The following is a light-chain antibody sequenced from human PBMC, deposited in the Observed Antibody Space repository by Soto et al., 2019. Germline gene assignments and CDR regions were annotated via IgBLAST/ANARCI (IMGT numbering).Light chain of an antibody. Sequence: EVVMTQSPATLSVSPGERATLSCRASQSVNANLAWYQQKPGQAPRLLIHGASNRATGIPARFSGSGFGTAFMLTIIRLQSEDFAVYYCHQYNTWLWTFGQGTKVEI. CDR3: HQYNTWLWT. CDR2: GAS. J-gene: IGKJ1*01. V-gene: IGKV3-15*01. CDR1: QSVNAN.